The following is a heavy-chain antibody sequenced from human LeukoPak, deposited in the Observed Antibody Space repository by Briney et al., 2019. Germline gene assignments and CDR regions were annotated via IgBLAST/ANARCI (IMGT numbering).Heavy chain of an antibody. V-gene: IGHV4-34*01. Sequence: SETLSLTCAVYGGSFSGYYWSWIRQPPGKGLEWIGEINHSGSTNYNPSLKSRVTISVDTSKNQFSLKLSSMTAADTAVYYCARHGVIRRGNDAFDIWGQGTMVTVSS. J-gene: IGHJ3*02. CDR3: ARHGVIRRGNDAFDI. CDR1: GGSFSGYY. D-gene: IGHD3-16*01. CDR2: INHSGST.